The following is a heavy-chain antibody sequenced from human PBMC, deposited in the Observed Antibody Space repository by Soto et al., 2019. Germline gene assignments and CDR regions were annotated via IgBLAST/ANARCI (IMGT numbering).Heavy chain of an antibody. Sequence: PGESLQISCKGSGYTFTSYWIGWVRQMPGKGLEWMGIIYPGDSDTRYSPSFQGQVTISADKSISTAYLQWSSLKASDTAMYYCATVCRIVGAIRYYGMDVSGRRTPVTLSS. J-gene: IGHJ6*02. CDR1: GYTFTSYW. CDR2: IYPGDSDT. CDR3: ATVCRIVGAIRYYGMDV. D-gene: IGHD1-26*01. V-gene: IGHV5-51*01.